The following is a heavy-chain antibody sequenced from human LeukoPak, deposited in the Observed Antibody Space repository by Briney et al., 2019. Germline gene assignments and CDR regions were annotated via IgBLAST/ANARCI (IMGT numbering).Heavy chain of an antibody. CDR1: GFTFYNHA. Sequence: GSLRLPFSTSGFTFYNHALGWVRQAPGKGLEWVPAISGSGGSTYYADSVKGRFTISRDNSKNTLYLQMNSLRAEDTAVYYCAKGSDYDILTGFDYWGQGTLVTVSS. V-gene: IGHV3-23*01. CDR2: ISGSGGST. J-gene: IGHJ4*02. D-gene: IGHD3-9*01. CDR3: AKGSDYDILTGFDY.